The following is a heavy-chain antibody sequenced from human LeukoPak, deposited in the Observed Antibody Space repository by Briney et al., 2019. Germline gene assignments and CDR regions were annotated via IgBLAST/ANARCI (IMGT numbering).Heavy chain of an antibody. Sequence: GGSLRLSCAASGFTFSSYAMSWVRQAPGKGLEWVSAISGSGGSTYYADSVKGRFTISRDNSKNTLYLQMNSLRAEDTAVYYCAKVAHYYGSGSYYEYFFDYWGQGTLVTVSS. J-gene: IGHJ4*02. D-gene: IGHD3-10*01. V-gene: IGHV3-23*01. CDR2: ISGSGGST. CDR3: AKVAHYYGSGSYYEYFFDY. CDR1: GFTFSSYA.